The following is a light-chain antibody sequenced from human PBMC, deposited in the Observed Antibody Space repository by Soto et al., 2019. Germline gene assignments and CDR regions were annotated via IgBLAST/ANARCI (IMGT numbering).Light chain of an antibody. CDR1: QTITTY. V-gene: IGKV1-39*01. CDR3: QQRSNWPGT. Sequence: DSVTIPCRASQTITTYLNWYQQRPGKAPKLLIYDASSLESGVPSRFSGSGSGTEFTLTIISLRSEDFAFYYCQQRSNWPGTFGQGTKVDI. CDR2: DAS. J-gene: IGKJ1*01.